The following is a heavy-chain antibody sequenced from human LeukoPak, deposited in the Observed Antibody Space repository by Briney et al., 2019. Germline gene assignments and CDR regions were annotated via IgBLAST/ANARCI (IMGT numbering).Heavy chain of an antibody. Sequence: SQTLPLTCTVSGGSISSDGYHWSWIRQHPGKGLEWIGYIYHSGSTHYNPSLKSRVVISVDTSKNQFSLKLSSVTAADTAVYYCAREMFHDYVWGSYRHFDYWGQGTLVTVSS. CDR3: AREMFHDYVWGSYRHFDY. D-gene: IGHD3-16*02. CDR2: IYHSGST. CDR1: GGSISSDGYH. J-gene: IGHJ4*02. V-gene: IGHV4-31*03.